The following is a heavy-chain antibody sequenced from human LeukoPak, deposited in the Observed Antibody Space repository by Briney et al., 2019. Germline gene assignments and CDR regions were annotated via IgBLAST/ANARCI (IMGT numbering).Heavy chain of an antibody. J-gene: IGHJ4*02. V-gene: IGHV3-64D*06. CDR1: GFVFSIYT. D-gene: IGHD3-16*01. Sequence: GGSLRLSCSASGFVFSIYTLYWVRQTPGEGPEYVSTISGSGNGFSIYYADSVKGRFTISRDDSKSILYLQMNGLRSEDTAVYYCVKDFGRVRGTPDSWGQGTLVTVSS. CDR3: VKDFGRVRGTPDS. CDR2: ISGSGNGFSI.